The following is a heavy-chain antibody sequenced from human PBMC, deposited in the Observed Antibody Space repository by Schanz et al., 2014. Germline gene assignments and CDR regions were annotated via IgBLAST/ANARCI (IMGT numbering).Heavy chain of an antibody. D-gene: IGHD1-26*01. J-gene: IGHJ6*02. Sequence: KLVESGGGVVQPGRSLRLSCAASGFTFSSYGMHWVRQVPGKGLEWVAVVCYDGSKKYYADSVKGRFTTSRDNSKNTMYLQMNSLRAEDPAVYYCVKDLQRELLRDDHYYGMDVWGQGTTVTVSS. CDR2: VCYDGSKK. V-gene: IGHV3-33*06. CDR1: GFTFSSYG. CDR3: VKDLQRELLRDDHYYGMDV.